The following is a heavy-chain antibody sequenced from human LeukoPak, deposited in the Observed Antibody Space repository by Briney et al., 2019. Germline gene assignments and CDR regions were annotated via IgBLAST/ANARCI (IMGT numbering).Heavy chain of an antibody. CDR3: ARRITGTTGGEAFDI. CDR2: GYSFT. J-gene: IGHJ3*02. Sequence: GYSFTRYSPAFQGQVTISADKSISTAYLQWSSLKASDTAMYYCARRITGTTGGEAFDIWGQGTMVTVSS. V-gene: IGHV5-51*01. D-gene: IGHD1-7*01.